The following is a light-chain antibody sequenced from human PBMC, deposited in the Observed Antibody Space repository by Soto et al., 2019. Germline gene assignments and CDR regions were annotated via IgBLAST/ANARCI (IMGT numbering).Light chain of an antibody. CDR2: SNN. Sequence: QSVLTQPPSASGTPGQRVSISCSGSSSNIGTNSVDWYQQLPGTAPKVLLYSNNHRPSGGADRFAGYKSATSASLAINVLQSDEEDDYCWASCDDSRNCWLFGTGTKLTVL. V-gene: IGLV1-44*01. CDR1: SSNIGTNS. CDR3: ASCDDSRNCWL. J-gene: IGLJ3*02.